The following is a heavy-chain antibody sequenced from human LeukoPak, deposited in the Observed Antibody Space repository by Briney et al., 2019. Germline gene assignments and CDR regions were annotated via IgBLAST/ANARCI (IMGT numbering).Heavy chain of an antibody. CDR2: INHSGST. D-gene: IGHD3-22*01. J-gene: IGHJ4*02. V-gene: IGHV4-39*07. Sequence: SETLSLTCTVSGGSISSGSYYWSWIRQPPGKGLEWIGEINHSGSTNYNPSLKSRVTISVDTSKNQFSLKLSSVTAADTAVYYCAKDLGGYPYYFDYWGQGTLVTVSS. CDR3: AKDLGGYPYYFDY. CDR1: GGSISSGSYY.